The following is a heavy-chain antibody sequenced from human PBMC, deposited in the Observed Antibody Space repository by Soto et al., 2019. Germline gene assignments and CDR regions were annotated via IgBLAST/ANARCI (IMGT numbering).Heavy chain of an antibody. CDR3: ATYSPTSTVTTIYAFDI. D-gene: IGHD4-17*01. Sequence: ASVQVSSKASGHTFTSYAMHCVRQAPGQKLDWMGWINPGNGNTKYTQKIQGRVTMTRDTSASTAYKELSRRRSDATAVYYCATYSPTSTVTTIYAFDIWGQGTMVTVSS. J-gene: IGHJ3*02. CDR1: GHTFTSYA. V-gene: IGHV1-3*01. CDR2: INPGNGNT.